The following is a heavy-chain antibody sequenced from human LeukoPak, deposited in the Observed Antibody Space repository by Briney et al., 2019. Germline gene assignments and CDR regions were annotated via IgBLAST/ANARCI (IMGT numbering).Heavy chain of an antibody. CDR2: ISSSGGTT. CDR1: GFTFSSYA. Sequence: GGSLRLSCAASGFTFSSYAMSWVRQVPGKGLEGVSAISSSGGTTGYADSVKGRFTISRDNSKNMLYLQMNSLRAEDTALYYCAKDLEQTYSGWSTSYDDWGQGTLVTVS. V-gene: IGHV3-23*01. J-gene: IGHJ4*02. CDR3: AKDLEQTYSGWSTSYDD. D-gene: IGHD6-19*01.